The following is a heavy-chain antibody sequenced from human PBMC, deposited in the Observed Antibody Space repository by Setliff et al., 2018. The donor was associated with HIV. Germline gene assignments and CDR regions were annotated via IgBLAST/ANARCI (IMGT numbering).Heavy chain of an antibody. Sequence: SETLSLTCTVSGDSISTDYWTWIRQPPGKGLEWIGYIYNSASTSDNPSLKSRVTISVDTSKNQFSLKLSSVTAADTAVYYCASRRAAMWRGLFVGFENWGQGTLVTVSS. D-gene: IGHD1-26*01. J-gene: IGHJ4*02. V-gene: IGHV4-4*09. CDR3: ASRRAAMWRGLFVGFEN. CDR2: IYNSAST. CDR1: GDSISTDY.